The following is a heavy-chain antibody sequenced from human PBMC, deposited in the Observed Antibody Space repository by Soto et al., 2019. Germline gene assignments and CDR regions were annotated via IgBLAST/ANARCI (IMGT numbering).Heavy chain of an antibody. CDR3: ARQSTRDGAFDL. D-gene: IGHD1-26*01. J-gene: IGHJ6*02. Sequence: WGSLRLSCAASGFTFSSYLTHWVRQAPGKGLVWVSHINNDGAGTSYADSVKGRFTISRDNAKNTLYLQMNSLRAEDTAVDYCARQSTRDGAFDLWGQGTTVTVS. CDR1: GFTFSSYL. CDR2: INNDGAGT. V-gene: IGHV3-74*01.